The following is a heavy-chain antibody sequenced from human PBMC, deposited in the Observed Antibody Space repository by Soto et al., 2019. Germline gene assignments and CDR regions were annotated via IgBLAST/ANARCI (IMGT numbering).Heavy chain of an antibody. J-gene: IGHJ6*01. CDR1: GFTFSSYA. V-gene: IGHV3-30-3*01. Sequence: QVQLVESGGGVVQPGRSLRLSCAASGFTFSSYAMHWVRQAPGKGLEWVAVISYDGSNKYYADSVKGRFTISRDNSKNTLYLQMNSLRAEDTAVYYCARDSGYGDYGFDYYYGMDVW. CDR2: ISYDGSNK. D-gene: IGHD4-17*01. CDR3: ARDSGYGDYGFDYYYGMDV.